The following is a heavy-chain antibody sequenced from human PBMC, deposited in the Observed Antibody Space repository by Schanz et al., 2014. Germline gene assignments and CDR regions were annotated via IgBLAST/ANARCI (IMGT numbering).Heavy chain of an antibody. CDR3: ARGGPAYYFDD. Sequence: EVQLLESGGGLVQPGGSLRLSCSASTFTFDHYAMTWVRQAPGKGLEWVSSINTGGDSTYYADSVKGRFTISRDNSKNTVYIQMNSLRAEDTAVYYCARGGPAYYFDDWGQGTLVTVSS. J-gene: IGHJ4*02. CDR2: INTGGDST. CDR1: TFTFDHYA. V-gene: IGHV3-23*01.